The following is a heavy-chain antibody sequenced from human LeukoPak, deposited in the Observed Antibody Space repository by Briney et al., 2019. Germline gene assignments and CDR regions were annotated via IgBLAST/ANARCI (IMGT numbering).Heavy chain of an antibody. CDR1: GGTFSSYA. CDR2: ISAYNGNT. Sequence: ASVKVSCKASGGTFSSYAISWVRQAPGQGLEWMGWISAYNGNTNYAQKLQGRVTMTTDTSTSTAYMELRSLRSDDTAVYYCARDLAAETLLGYWGQGTLVTVSS. CDR3: ARDLAAETLLGY. V-gene: IGHV1-18*01. J-gene: IGHJ4*02. D-gene: IGHD6-13*01.